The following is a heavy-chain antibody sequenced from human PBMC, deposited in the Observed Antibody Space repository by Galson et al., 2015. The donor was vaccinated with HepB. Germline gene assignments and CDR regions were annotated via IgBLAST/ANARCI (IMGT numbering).Heavy chain of an antibody. V-gene: IGHV3-30*18. D-gene: IGHD3-22*01. J-gene: IGHJ4*02. CDR2: ISYDGSSK. CDR1: GFTFSSYG. CDR3: AKAPLGYYFSLFDY. Sequence: LRLSCAASGFTFSSYGMHWVRQAPGKGLEWVAVISYDGSSKYYADSVKGRFTISRDNSKNTLYLQMNSLRAEDTAVYYCAKAPLGYYFSLFDYWGQGTLVTVSS.